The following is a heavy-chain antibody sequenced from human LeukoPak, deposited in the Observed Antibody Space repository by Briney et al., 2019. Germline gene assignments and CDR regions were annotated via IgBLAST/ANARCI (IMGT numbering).Heavy chain of an antibody. CDR3: ARLVVVAGPECAVTNRYYFDY. D-gene: IGHD6-19*01. CDR1: GNSFTYYW. CDR2: IYSGDSDN. Sequence: GESLKISCKGSGNSFTYYWLGWVRHMPGKGLELMGIIYSGDSDNIYSPFIQGKYTISADKSISTAYPPWSSLKASDTAMYYCARLVVVAGPECAVTNRYYFDYWGQGTLVTVSS. J-gene: IGHJ4*02. V-gene: IGHV5-51*01.